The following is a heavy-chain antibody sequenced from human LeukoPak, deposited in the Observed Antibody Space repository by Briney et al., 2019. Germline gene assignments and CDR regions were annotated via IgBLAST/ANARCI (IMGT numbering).Heavy chain of an antibody. Sequence: GGSLRLSCAASGFTFSSYEMNWVRQAPGKGLEWVAYISSSGSTIYYADSVKGRFTISRDNAKNSLYLQMNSLRAEDTAVYYCARCEPFWGFDYWGQGTLVTVSS. D-gene: IGHD3-16*01. CDR2: ISSSGSTI. V-gene: IGHV3-48*03. J-gene: IGHJ4*02. CDR1: GFTFSSYE. CDR3: ARCEPFWGFDY.